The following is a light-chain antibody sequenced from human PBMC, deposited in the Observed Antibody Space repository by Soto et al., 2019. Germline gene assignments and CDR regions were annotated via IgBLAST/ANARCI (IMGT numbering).Light chain of an antibody. CDR3: QKYSSVPV. CDR2: SAS. CDR1: QNIRNF. J-gene: IGKJ3*01. V-gene: IGKV1-27*01. Sequence: DIQMTQSPTSLSASVGDRVTITCRASQNIRNFVAWYKQKPGKAPKLLIYSASTWNSGVPSRFSGSGSGTDFTLTINSLQHEDVATYSCQKYSSVPVFGPGTKVEIK.